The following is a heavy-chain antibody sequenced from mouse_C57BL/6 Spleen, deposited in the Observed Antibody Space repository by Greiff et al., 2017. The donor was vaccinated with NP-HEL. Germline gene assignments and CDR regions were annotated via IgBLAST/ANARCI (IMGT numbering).Heavy chain of an antibody. Sequence: EVKLVESGGGLVKPGGSLKLSCAASGFTFSDYGMHWVRQAPEKGLEWVAYISSGSSTIYYADTVKGRFTISRDNAKNTLFLQMTSLRSEDTAMYYCARGDDSYYFDYWGQGTTLTVSS. D-gene: IGHD2-4*01. J-gene: IGHJ2*01. CDR3: ARGDDSYYFDY. CDR1: GFTFSDYG. V-gene: IGHV5-17*01. CDR2: ISSGSSTI.